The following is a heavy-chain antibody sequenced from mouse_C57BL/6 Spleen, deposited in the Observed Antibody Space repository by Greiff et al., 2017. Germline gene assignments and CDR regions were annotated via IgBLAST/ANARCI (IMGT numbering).Heavy chain of an antibody. J-gene: IGHJ3*01. V-gene: IGHV5-16*01. CDR2: INYDGSST. D-gene: IGHD1-1*01. CDR3: ARDGYGSPFAY. Sequence: EVMLVESEGGLVQPGSSMKLSCTASGFTFSDYYMAWVRQVPEKGLEWVANINYDGSSTYYLDSLKSRFILSRDNAKNILYLQMSSLKSEDTATYYCARDGYGSPFAYWGKGTLVTVSA. CDR1: GFTFSDYY.